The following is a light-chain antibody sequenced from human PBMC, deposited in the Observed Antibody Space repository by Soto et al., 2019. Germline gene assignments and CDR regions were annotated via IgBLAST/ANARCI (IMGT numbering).Light chain of an antibody. V-gene: IGKV3-20*01. Sequence: EIVLTQSPGTLSLSPGERATLSCRASQSVSSSYLAGYQQKPGQAPRLLIYGASSRAIGIPDRFSGSGSGTDFTLTISRLEPEDFAVYYCQQYGSSPPWTFGQGTKVEIK. CDR1: QSVSSSY. CDR3: QQYGSSPPWT. CDR2: GAS. J-gene: IGKJ1*01.